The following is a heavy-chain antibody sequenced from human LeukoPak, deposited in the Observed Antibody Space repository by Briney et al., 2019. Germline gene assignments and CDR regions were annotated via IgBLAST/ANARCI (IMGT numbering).Heavy chain of an antibody. CDR2: IFDVGNT. D-gene: IGHD4-23*01. V-gene: IGHV3-66*01. Sequence: GGSLRLSCAASGFTVSNNFMNWVRQAPGKGLEWVSVIFDVGNTYYADSVKDRFTISRDNSKNTLYLQMNSLRVEDTAVYYCTRDAPAGGKLDYWGQGTLVTVSS. J-gene: IGHJ4*02. CDR1: GFTVSNNF. CDR3: TRDAPAGGKLDY.